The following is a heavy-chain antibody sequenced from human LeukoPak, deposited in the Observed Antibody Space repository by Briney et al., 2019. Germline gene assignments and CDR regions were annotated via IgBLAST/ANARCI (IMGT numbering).Heavy chain of an antibody. CDR3: ARLGARQMLEY. CDR1: GFTFSDYY. J-gene: IGHJ4*02. V-gene: IGHV3-7*01. D-gene: IGHD4-17*01. CDR2: IKQDGGQI. Sequence: PGGSLRLSCAASGFTFSDYYMSWIRQAPGKGLEWVANIKQDGGQIYYLDSVKGRFTVSRDNAKNSLYLQMNSLRAEDTAVYYCARLGARQMLEYWGQGTLVTVSS.